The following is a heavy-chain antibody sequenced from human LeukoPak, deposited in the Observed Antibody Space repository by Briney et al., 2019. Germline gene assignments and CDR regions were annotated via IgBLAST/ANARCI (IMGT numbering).Heavy chain of an antibody. Sequence: SETLSLTCTVSGGPISYYYWSWVRQPPGKGLEWIGYTYYSGSTNYNPSLKSRVTISVDTSKNQFSLKLSSVTAADTVVYYCARDRYLSGYDTYYYGMDVWGQGTTVTVSS. CDR2: TYYSGST. V-gene: IGHV4-59*01. J-gene: IGHJ6*02. CDR1: GGPISYYY. D-gene: IGHD5-12*01. CDR3: ARDRYLSGYDTYYYGMDV.